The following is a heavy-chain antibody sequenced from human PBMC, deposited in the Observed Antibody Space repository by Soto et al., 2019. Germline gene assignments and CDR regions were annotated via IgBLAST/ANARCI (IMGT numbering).Heavy chain of an antibody. CDR1: GGSISSGDYY. CDR3: ARTADDSYWFDP. Sequence: SETLSLTCTVSGGSISSGDYYWSWIRQPPGKGLEWIGYIYYSGSTYYNPFLRSRVTISVDTSKNQFSLKLSSVIAADTAVYYCARTADDSYWFDPWGQGTLVTVSS. CDR2: IYYSGST. D-gene: IGHD1-1*01. V-gene: IGHV4-30-4*01. J-gene: IGHJ5*02.